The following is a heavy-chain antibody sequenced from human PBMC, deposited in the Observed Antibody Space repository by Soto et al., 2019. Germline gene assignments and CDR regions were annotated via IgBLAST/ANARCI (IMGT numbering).Heavy chain of an antibody. J-gene: IGHJ6*02. Sequence: SETLSLTCAVYGGSFSGYYWSWIRQPPGKGLEWIGEINHSGSTNYNPSLKSRVTISVDTSKNQFSLKLSSVTAADTAVYYCASQSSSWYYYYGMDVWGQGTTVTVSS. CDR3: ASQSSSWYYYYGMDV. CDR1: GGSFSGYY. V-gene: IGHV4-34*01. CDR2: INHSGST. D-gene: IGHD6-13*01.